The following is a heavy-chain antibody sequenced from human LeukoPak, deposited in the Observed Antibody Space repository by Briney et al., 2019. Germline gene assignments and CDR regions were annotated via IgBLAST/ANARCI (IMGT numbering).Heavy chain of an antibody. CDR2: IYYSGST. Sequence: SETLSLTCTVPGGSISSYYWSWIRQPPGKGLEWIGYIYYSGSTNYNPSLKSRVTISVDASKNQFSLKLSSVTAADTAVYYCATVGATGWFDPWGQGTLVTVSS. V-gene: IGHV4-59*01. D-gene: IGHD1-26*01. J-gene: IGHJ5*02. CDR1: GGSISSYY. CDR3: ATVGATGWFDP.